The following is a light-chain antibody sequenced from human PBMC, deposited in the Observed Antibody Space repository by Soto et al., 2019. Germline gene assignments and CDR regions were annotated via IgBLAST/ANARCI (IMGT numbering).Light chain of an antibody. V-gene: IGKV3-15*01. CDR1: QSVSSN. J-gene: IGKJ5*01. CDR2: GAS. CDR3: QQYNNWRSIT. Sequence: EIVMTQSPATLSVSPGERATLSCRASQSVSSNLAWYQQKPGQAPRLLIYGASTRATGIPARFSGSGSGTEFTLTISSLQSEDFAVYYCQQYNNWRSITFCQGTRLEIK.